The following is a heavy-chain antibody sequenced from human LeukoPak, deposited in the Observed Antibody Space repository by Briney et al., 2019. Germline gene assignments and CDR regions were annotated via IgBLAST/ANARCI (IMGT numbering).Heavy chain of an antibody. J-gene: IGHJ4*02. CDR1: GFTFSSYS. Sequence: PGRSLRLSCAASGFTFSSYSMNWVRQAPGEGLECVSSISSSSSYIYYADSVKGRFTISRDNAKNSLYRPMNSLIADHMTVYYSTSFRVGRGYSYGLYYFDYWGQGTLVTVSS. CDR3: TSFRVGRGYSYGLYYFDY. V-gene: IGHV3-21*01. CDR2: ISSSSSYI. D-gene: IGHD5-18*01.